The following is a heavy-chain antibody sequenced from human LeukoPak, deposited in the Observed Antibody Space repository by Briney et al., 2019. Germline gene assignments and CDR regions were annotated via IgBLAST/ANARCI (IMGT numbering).Heavy chain of an antibody. J-gene: IGHJ5*02. CDR1: GYTFTSYG. D-gene: IGHD6-13*01. CDR3: ARRLAAAGNNWFDP. V-gene: IGHV1-18*01. CDR2: ISAYNGNT. Sequence: ASVKVSCKASGYTFTSYGISWVLQAPGQGLEWMGWISAYNGNTNYAQKLQGRVTMTTDTSTSTAYMELRSLRSDDTAVYYCARRLAAAGNNWFDPWGQGTLVTVSS.